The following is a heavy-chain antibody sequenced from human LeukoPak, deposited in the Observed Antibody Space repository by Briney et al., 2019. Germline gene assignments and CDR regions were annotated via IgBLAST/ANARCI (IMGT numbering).Heavy chain of an antibody. CDR3: ARGLDGYND. CDR1: GGSFSGYY. V-gene: IGHV4-34*01. CDR2: INHSGST. D-gene: IGHD5-24*01. Sequence: PSETLSLTCAVYGGSFSGYYWSWIRQPPGKGLEWIGEINHSGSTNYNPSLKSRVTMSVDTSKNQFSLKLSSVTAADTAVYYCARGLDGYNDWGQGTLVTVSS. J-gene: IGHJ4*02.